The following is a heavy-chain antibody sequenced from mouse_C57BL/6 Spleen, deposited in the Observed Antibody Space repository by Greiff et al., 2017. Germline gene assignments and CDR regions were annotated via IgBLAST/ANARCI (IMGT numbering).Heavy chain of an antibody. V-gene: IGHV5-9-1*02. Sequence: EVQLVESGEGLVKPGGSLKLSCAASGFTFSSYAMSWVRQTPEKRLAWVAYISSGGDYIYYADTVKGRFTIFRDNARNTLYFQISSLKSEDTAMYYFTIGNYDYDSAWFAYWGQGTLVTVSA. CDR3: TIGNYDYDSAWFAY. CDR1: GFTFSSYA. CDR2: ISSGGDYI. J-gene: IGHJ3*01. D-gene: IGHD2-4*01.